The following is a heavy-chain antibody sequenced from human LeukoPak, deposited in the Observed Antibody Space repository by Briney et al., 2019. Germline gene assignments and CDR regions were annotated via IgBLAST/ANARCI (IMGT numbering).Heavy chain of an antibody. V-gene: IGHV3-23*01. CDR3: AKSPSYYDSSGYYYLGLDY. CDR1: GFTFSSYA. CDR2: ISGSGGST. J-gene: IGHJ4*02. Sequence: GGSLRLSCAASGFTFSSYAMSWVRQAPGKGLEWVSAISGSGGSTYYADSVKGRFTISRDNSKNTLYLQMNSLRAEDTAVYYCAKSPSYYDSSGYYYLGLDYWGQGTLVTVSS. D-gene: IGHD3-22*01.